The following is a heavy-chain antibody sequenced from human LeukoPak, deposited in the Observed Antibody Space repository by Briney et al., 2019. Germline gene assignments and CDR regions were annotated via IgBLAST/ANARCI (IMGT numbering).Heavy chain of an antibody. D-gene: IGHD3/OR15-3a*01. J-gene: IGHJ4*02. Sequence: GGSLRLPCAASGFTVSSNYMSWVRQAPGKGLEWVSVMDTGDNTHYADSVKGRFTISRDNSKNTLYLQMNNLRVEDTAVYYCARENERAGLCLDYWGQGTLVTVSS. CDR2: MDTGDNT. V-gene: IGHV3-66*01. CDR1: GFTVSSNY. CDR3: ARENERAGLCLDY.